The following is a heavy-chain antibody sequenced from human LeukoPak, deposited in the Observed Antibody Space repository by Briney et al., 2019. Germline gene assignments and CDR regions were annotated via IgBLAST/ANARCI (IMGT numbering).Heavy chain of an antibody. V-gene: IGHV1-2*02. CDR3: ARDRGVIMPGGDS. D-gene: IGHD3-10*01. Sequence: ASVKVSCKASGYTFTGYYIHWVRQAPGQGLEWMGWISPNTGGTNYAEKFQGRVTMTSDTSISTAYMDLSRLRSDDTAVYYCARDRGVIMPGGDSWGQGTLVTVSS. J-gene: IGHJ4*02. CDR2: ISPNTGGT. CDR1: GYTFTGYY.